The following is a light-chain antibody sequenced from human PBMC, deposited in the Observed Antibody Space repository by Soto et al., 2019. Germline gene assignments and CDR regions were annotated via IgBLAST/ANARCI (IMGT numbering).Light chain of an antibody. Sequence: EIVLTQSPGTLSLSPGERATLSCRASQSVSSSYLAWYQQKPGQAPRLLIYGASSRATGIPGRFSGSGSGTDFPLTISRLEPEDFAVYYCQQYGSSFTFGPGTKVDIK. CDR2: GAS. V-gene: IGKV3-20*01. J-gene: IGKJ3*01. CDR3: QQYGSSFT. CDR1: QSVSSSY.